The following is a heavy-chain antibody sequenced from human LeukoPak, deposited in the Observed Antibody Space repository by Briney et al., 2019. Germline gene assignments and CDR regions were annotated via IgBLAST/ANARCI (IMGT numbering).Heavy chain of an antibody. J-gene: IGHJ4*02. CDR2: INPNSGGT. Sequence: GASVKVSCKASGYTFTGYYMHWVRQAPGQGLEWMGRINPNSGGTKYAQKFQGRVTMTRDTSISTAYMELSRPKTDDTAVYYCARGYSSSWYDYWGQGTLVTVSS. CDR1: GYTFTGYY. D-gene: IGHD6-13*01. V-gene: IGHV1-2*06. CDR3: ARGYSSSWYDY.